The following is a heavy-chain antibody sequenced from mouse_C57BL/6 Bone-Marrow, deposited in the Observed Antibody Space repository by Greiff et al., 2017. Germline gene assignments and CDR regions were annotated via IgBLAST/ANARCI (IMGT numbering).Heavy chain of an antibody. Sequence: VQLQQSGAELARPGASVKLSCKASGYTFTSYGISWVKQRTGQGLEWIGEIYPRSGNTYYNEKFKGKATLTADKSSSTAYVELRSLTSEDSAVYFCARSWASYYFDYWGQGTTLTVSS. V-gene: IGHV1-81*01. CDR3: ARSWASYYFDY. J-gene: IGHJ2*01. CDR1: GYTFTSYG. D-gene: IGHD4-1*01. CDR2: IYPRSGNT.